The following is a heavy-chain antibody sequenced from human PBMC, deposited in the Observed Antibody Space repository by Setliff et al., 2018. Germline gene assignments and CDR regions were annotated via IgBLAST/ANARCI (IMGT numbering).Heavy chain of an antibody. Sequence: GASVKVSCKASRGTFSSYGITWVRQAPGQGLEWMGGIIPIFGTTDDAQKFQGRVTFTTDESTSTAYMEMSSLRSEDTAVYYCARERGDIVSTTSYVYYMDVCGKGTTVSVSS. D-gene: IGHD5-12*01. CDR1: RGTFSSYG. J-gene: IGHJ6*03. CDR2: IIPIFGTT. V-gene: IGHV1-69*05. CDR3: ARERGDIVSTTSYVYYMDV.